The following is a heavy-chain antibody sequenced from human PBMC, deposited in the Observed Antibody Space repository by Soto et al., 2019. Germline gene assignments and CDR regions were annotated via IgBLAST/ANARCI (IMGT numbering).Heavy chain of an antibody. V-gene: IGHV5-51*01. D-gene: IGHD3-10*01. CDR1: GYSFTSYW. J-gene: IGHJ6*02. CDR3: ARVGSGSYELHYYYYYGMDV. CDR2: IYPGDSDT. Sequence: GESLKISCKGSGYSFTSYWIGWVRQMPGKGLEGMGIIYPGDSDTRYSPPFQGQVTISADKSISTAYLQWSSLKASDTAMYYCARVGSGSYELHYYYYYGMDVWGQGTTVTVSS.